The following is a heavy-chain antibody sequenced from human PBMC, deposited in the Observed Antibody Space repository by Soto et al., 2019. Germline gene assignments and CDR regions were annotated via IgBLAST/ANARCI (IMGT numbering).Heavy chain of an antibody. CDR2: IYSGTT. Sequence: QVHLQESASGPVKPSQTLSLTCAVSGVSISSGGYSWSWIRQPPGRGMEWIGYIYSGTTHYNPSLTSRVTISVDRSKNQVSLRLKSVTAADTAVYYCAREDSGAFFDFWGQGNLVTVSS. V-gene: IGHV4-30-2*01. J-gene: IGHJ5*01. CDR1: GVSISSGGYS. D-gene: IGHD2-15*01. CDR3: AREDSGAFFDF.